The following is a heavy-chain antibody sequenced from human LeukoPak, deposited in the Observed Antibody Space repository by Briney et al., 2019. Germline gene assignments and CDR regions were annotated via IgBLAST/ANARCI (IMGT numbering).Heavy chain of an antibody. CDR3: ARDRMPVTVAGSYYVGMDV. J-gene: IGHJ6*02. V-gene: IGHV1-18*01. CDR2: ISTYIGNT. CDR1: GYTFTSYG. Sequence: ASVKVSCKASGYTFTSYGITSVRQAPGQGLEWMGWISTYIGNTKYEQKLQGRVTMTTDTSTSTAYMELRSLRPDDTAVYYCARDRMPVTVAGSYYVGMDVWGQGTTVTVSS. D-gene: IGHD6-19*01.